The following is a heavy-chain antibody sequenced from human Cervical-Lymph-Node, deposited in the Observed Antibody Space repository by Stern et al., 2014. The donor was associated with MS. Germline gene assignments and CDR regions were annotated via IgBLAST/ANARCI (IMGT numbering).Heavy chain of an antibody. V-gene: IGHV1-69*01. CDR1: GGTFSKFP. J-gene: IGHJ5*02. D-gene: IGHD6-13*01. CDR3: ALSSETSDRWYSLGYDL. Sequence: VQLLEYGAEVTKPGSSVKGSCKASGGTFSKFPSSWVRQAPGKGLEWMGGIFPVFGTPTYAQEFRGRVTITADVATSTVYMELSSLRSDDTAVYYCALSSETSDRWYSLGYDLWGQGTLVTVSS. CDR2: IFPVFGTP.